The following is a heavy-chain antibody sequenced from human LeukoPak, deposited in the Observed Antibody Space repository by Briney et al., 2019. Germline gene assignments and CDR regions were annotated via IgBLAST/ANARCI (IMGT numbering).Heavy chain of an antibody. Sequence: GGSPRLSCAASGFTFSNFAMSWVRQAPGKRLEWVSTICGSGSSTYYADSVKGRFTISRDNSRNTLYLQMDSLSAEDSAVYYCAKDPPRGSADAFDIWGQGTRVTVSS. CDR3: AKDPPRGSADAFDI. CDR2: ICGSGSST. V-gene: IGHV3-23*01. J-gene: IGHJ3*02. CDR1: GFTFSNFA. D-gene: IGHD2-15*01.